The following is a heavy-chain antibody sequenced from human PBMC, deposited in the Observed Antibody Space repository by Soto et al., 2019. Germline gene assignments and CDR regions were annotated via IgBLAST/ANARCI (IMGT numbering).Heavy chain of an antibody. Sequence: WTWVRQLPGKGLEWIGYIYYSGYTYYNPSLKSRLTISLDTSKNQFSLKLNSVTAADTALYYCARDTASYGLDVWGQGTTVTVSS. CDR2: IYYSGYT. J-gene: IGHJ6*02. V-gene: IGHV4-31*02. D-gene: IGHD4-17*01. CDR3: ARDTASYGLDV.